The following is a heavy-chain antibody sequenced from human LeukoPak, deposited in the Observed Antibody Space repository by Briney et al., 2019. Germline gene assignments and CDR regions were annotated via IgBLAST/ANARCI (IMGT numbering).Heavy chain of an antibody. Sequence: ASVKVSCKASGYTFTSYYIHWVRQAPGQGLEWMGIINPSADSTNYAQKFQGRVTMTRDMSTSTVYMDLSSLTSEDTAVYYCARTSEGYCRSTRCWAYYYYMDVWGKGTTVTISS. CDR3: ARTSEGYCRSTRCWAYYYYMDV. D-gene: IGHD2-2*01. V-gene: IGHV1-46*01. CDR1: GYTFTSYY. CDR2: INPSADST. J-gene: IGHJ6*03.